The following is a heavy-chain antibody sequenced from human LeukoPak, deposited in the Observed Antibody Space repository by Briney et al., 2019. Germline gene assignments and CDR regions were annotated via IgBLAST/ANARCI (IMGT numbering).Heavy chain of an antibody. CDR1: GFSLSTSGMC. V-gene: IGHV2-70*11. Sequence: ESGPTLVNPTQTLTLTCTFSGFSLSTSGMCVSWIRQPPGKALEWLARIDWDDDKYYSTSLNTRLTISKDTSKNQVVLTMTNMDPVDTATYYCARIRSGYDSSGYFDYRGQGTLVTVSS. CDR2: IDWDDDK. D-gene: IGHD3-22*01. CDR3: ARIRSGYDSSGYFDY. J-gene: IGHJ4*02.